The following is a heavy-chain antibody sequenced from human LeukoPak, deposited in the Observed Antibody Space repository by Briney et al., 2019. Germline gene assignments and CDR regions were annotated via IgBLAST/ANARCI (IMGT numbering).Heavy chain of an antibody. D-gene: IGHD3-22*01. CDR1: GFTFSSHN. V-gene: IGHV3-21*04. J-gene: IGHJ4*02. CDR3: AKDQHYYDSSGPDY. Sequence: NTGGSLRLSGAASGFTFSSHNMNWVRQAPGKGLEWVSSITTSSSNIYYADSVKGRFTISRDNAKNSLYLQMNSLRAEDTALYYCAKDQHYYDSSGPDYWGQGTLVTVSS. CDR2: ITTSSSNI.